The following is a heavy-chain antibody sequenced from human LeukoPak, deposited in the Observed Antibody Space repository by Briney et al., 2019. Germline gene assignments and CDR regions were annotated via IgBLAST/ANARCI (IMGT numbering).Heavy chain of an antibody. CDR1: GFPLSSYS. J-gene: IGHJ4*02. Sequence: GGSLRLSCAASGFPLSSYSINWVRQAPGKGLEWVSYINIDSITVNYADSVKGRFTISRDDAKNSLYLEMNSLSPDDTAVYYCARGVEPLAANTLAYWGQGTLVTVSS. V-gene: IGHV3-48*01. D-gene: IGHD1-14*01. CDR3: ARGVEPLAANTLAY. CDR2: INIDSITV.